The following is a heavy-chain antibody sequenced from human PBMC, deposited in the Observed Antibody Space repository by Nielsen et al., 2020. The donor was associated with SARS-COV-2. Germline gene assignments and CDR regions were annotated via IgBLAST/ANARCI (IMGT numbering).Heavy chain of an antibody. CDR1: RYSFASYS. J-gene: IGHJ4*02. V-gene: IGHV1-3*01. CDR3: ARHLRGYIDY. Sequence: ASVKVFCKASRYSFASYSMHWVRQAPGQRLEWMGWINAGNGNTRYSQKFQGRVTITRDTSASTAYMELSSLRSEDTAVYYCARHLRGYIDYWGQGTLVTVSS. CDR2: INAGNGNT.